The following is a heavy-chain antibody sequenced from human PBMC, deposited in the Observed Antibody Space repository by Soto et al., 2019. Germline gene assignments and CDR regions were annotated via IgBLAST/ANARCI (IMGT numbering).Heavy chain of an antibody. Sequence: EVQLAESGGGLVQPGGSLRLSCAASGCTFSDHYMDWVRQAPGKGLEWVGRSRDKVHSHTTEYAASVKGRFTISRGDSENSRYLQMNSLKTEDTAVYYCARVVVSTGYFDYWGQGTLVTVSS. CDR3: ARVVVSTGYFDY. V-gene: IGHV3-72*01. D-gene: IGHD5-12*01. J-gene: IGHJ4*02. CDR1: GCTFSDHY. CDR2: SRDKVHSHTT.